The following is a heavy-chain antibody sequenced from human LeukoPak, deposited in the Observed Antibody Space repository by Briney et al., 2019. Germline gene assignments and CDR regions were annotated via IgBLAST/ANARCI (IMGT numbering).Heavy chain of an antibody. CDR3: AIMHPYYDGSGYWVQ. CDR1: GFTFSSYA. Sequence: GGSLRLSCAASGFTFSSYAMSWVRQAPGKGLEWVSGISGSGGSTYYADSVKGRFTISRDNPRNTLYMQMNSLRAEDTALYYCAIMHPYYDGSGYWVQWGQGTLVTVSS. V-gene: IGHV3-23*01. J-gene: IGHJ4*02. D-gene: IGHD3-22*01. CDR2: ISGSGGST.